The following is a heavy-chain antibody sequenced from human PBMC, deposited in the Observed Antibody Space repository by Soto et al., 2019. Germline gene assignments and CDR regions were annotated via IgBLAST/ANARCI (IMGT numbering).Heavy chain of an antibody. V-gene: IGHV1-18*01. D-gene: IGHD5-12*01. CDR2: ISAYNGNT. CDR1: GYTFTSYG. J-gene: IGHJ5*02. Sequence: QVQLVQSGAEVKKPGASVKVSCKASGYTFTSYGISWVRQAPGQGLEWMGWISAYNGNTNYAQKHQGRVTMTTDTSTSTAYMELRSLRSDDTAVYYCARDGVEARDYVDIVATGWFDPWGQGTLVTVSS. CDR3: ARDGVEARDYVDIVATGWFDP.